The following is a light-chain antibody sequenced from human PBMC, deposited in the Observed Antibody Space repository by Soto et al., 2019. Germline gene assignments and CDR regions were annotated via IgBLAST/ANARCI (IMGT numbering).Light chain of an antibody. CDR3: QHSYTTPRT. CDR1: QSISTY. CDR2: AAS. V-gene: IGKV1-39*01. Sequence: DIQMTQSPSSLSASVGDRVTIACRASQSISTYLNWYLQKPGQAPVLLIYAASRSQSGVPSRFNGSGSGTDFTLNINSLQPEDFATYYCQHSYTTPRTFGQGTKLEIK. J-gene: IGKJ2*01.